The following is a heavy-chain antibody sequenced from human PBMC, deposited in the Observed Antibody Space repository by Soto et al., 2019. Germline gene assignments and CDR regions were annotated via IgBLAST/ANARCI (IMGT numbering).Heavy chain of an antibody. CDR3: AGMPYTSGLMFDP. Sequence: PSETLSLTCNMSGDSYSISTYSWSWIRQPPGKALQWIGFIYQSGVTSYNPSLASRVSISLDRSNNQCSLKLKSVTAADTAVYFCAGMPYTSGLMFDPWGQVTLVTFSS. J-gene: IGHJ5*02. CDR2: IYQSGVT. V-gene: IGHV4-30-2*01. D-gene: IGHD6-19*01. CDR1: GDSYSISTYS.